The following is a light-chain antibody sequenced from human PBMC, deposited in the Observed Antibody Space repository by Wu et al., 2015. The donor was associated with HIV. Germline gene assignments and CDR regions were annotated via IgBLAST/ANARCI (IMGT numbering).Light chain of an antibody. CDR1: QSIARD. J-gene: IGKJ5*01. V-gene: IGKV3-11*01. CDR2: GAS. Sequence: TQSPSTLSASVGDRVTITCRASQSIARDLAWYQQKPGQSPRLLIYGASDRATGIPDRFSGSGSGTDFTLTISSLEPEDFAVYYCQQGSNWPLTFGQGTRLDFK. CDR3: QQGSNWPLT.